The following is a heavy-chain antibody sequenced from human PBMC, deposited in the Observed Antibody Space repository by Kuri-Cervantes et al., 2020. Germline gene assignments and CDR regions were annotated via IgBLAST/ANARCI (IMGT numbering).Heavy chain of an antibody. V-gene: IGHV1-18*01. D-gene: IGHD3-22*01. CDR1: GYTFTSYG. CDR2: ISAYNGNT. CDR3: ARFVSSGYYRHYYGMDV. J-gene: IGHJ6*02. Sequence: ASVKVSCKASGYTFTSYGISWVRQAPGQGLELMGWISAYNGNTNYAQKLQGRVTMTTDTSTSTAYMELRSLRSDDTAVYYCARFVSSGYYRHYYGMDVWGQGTTVTVSS.